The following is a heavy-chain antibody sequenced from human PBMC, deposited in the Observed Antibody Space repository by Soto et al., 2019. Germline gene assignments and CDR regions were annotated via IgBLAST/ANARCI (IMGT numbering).Heavy chain of an antibody. Sequence: PSETLSLTCTVSGGSISSYYWSWIRQPPGKGLEWIGYIYYSGSTNYNPSLKSRVTISVDTSKNQFSLKLSSVTAADTAVYYCAGSPDYGDPSDYWGQGTLVTVSS. D-gene: IGHD4-17*01. V-gene: IGHV4-59*08. CDR2: IYYSGST. CDR3: AGSPDYGDPSDY. J-gene: IGHJ4*02. CDR1: GGSISSYY.